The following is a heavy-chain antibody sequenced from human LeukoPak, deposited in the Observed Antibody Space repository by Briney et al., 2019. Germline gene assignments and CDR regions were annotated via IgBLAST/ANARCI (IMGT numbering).Heavy chain of an antibody. J-gene: IGHJ5*02. CDR3: ARETSSSGARFDP. CDR1: GGSISSSSYY. Sequence: SETLSLTCTVSGGSISSSSYYWGWIRQPPGKGLEWIGSIYYSGSTYYNPSLKSRVTISVDTSKNQFSLKLSSVTAADTAVYYCARETSSSGARFDPWGQGTLVTVSS. CDR2: IYYSGST. D-gene: IGHD6-19*01. V-gene: IGHV4-39*02.